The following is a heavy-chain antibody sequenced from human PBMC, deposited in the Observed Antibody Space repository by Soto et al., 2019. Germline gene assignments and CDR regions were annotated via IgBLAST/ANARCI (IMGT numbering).Heavy chain of an antibody. Sequence: VKVSCKASGYSFTDYHIHWVRQAPGQGLEWLGRINPKSGGTSTAQKFQGWVTMTRDRSISTVYMELTRLRSDDTAVYFCARGHSTDCSNGVCSFFYNHEMDVWGQGTTVTVSS. J-gene: IGHJ6*02. D-gene: IGHD2-8*01. CDR2: INPKSGGT. V-gene: IGHV1-2*04. CDR1: GYSFTDYH. CDR3: ARGHSTDCSNGVCSFFYNHEMDV.